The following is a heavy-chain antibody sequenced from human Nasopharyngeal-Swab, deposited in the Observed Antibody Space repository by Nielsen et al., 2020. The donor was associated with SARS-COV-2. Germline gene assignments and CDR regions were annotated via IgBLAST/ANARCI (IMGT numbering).Heavy chain of an antibody. CDR2: INAGNGNT. Sequence: ASVKVSCKASGYTFTSYAMHWVRQAPGQRLEWMGWINAGNGNTKYSQKFQGRVTITRDTSASTAYMELSSLRSKDTAVYYCARAVRYYDFWSGYSPGFESYYYYGMDVWGQGTTVTVSS. CDR1: GYTFTSYA. J-gene: IGHJ6*02. D-gene: IGHD3-3*01. V-gene: IGHV1-3*01. CDR3: ARAVRYYDFWSGYSPGFESYYYYGMDV.